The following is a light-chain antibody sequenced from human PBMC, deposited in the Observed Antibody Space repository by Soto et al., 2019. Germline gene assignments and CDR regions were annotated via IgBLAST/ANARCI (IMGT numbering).Light chain of an antibody. Sequence: EIVMTPSPATLSVSPGERATLSCRASQSVSSNLAWYQQKPGQVPRLLIYGASSRATGIPARFRGSGSGTEFTLTISSLQSEDFAVYYCQQYNSWPWTFGQGTKVDIK. CDR1: QSVSSN. CDR3: QQYNSWPWT. V-gene: IGKV3D-15*01. J-gene: IGKJ1*01. CDR2: GAS.